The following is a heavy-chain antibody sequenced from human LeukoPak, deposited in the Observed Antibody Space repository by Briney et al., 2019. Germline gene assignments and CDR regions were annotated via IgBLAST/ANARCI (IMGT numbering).Heavy chain of an antibody. Sequence: PSVTVSLTCAVSGYSISSGYYWGWIRQPPGKGLEWIGSIYHSGSTYYNPSLKSRVTISVDTSKNQFSLKLGSVTAADTAVYYCARGDDSSGYYFVIDYWGQGTLVTVSS. CDR3: ARGDDSSGYYFVIDY. D-gene: IGHD3-22*01. CDR2: IYHSGST. V-gene: IGHV4-38-2*01. J-gene: IGHJ4*02. CDR1: GYSISSGYY.